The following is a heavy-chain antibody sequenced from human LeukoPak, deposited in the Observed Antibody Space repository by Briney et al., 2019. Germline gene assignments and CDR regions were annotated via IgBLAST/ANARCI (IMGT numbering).Heavy chain of an antibody. Sequence: SETLSLTCAVSGGSISSSNWWSWVRQPPGKGLEWIGEIYHSGSTNYNPSLKSRVTISVDTSKNQFSLKLSSVTAADTAVYYCARGADTALTGWFDPWGQGTLVTVSS. D-gene: IGHD5-18*01. V-gene: IGHV4-4*02. CDR1: GGSISSSNW. J-gene: IGHJ5*02. CDR3: ARGADTALTGWFDP. CDR2: IYHSGST.